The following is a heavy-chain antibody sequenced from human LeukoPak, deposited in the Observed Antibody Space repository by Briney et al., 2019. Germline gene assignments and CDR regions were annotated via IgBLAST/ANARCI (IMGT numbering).Heavy chain of an antibody. CDR3: ARDRVVFPKYFYGLDD. D-gene: IGHD2/OR15-2a*01. V-gene: IGHV3-66*01. J-gene: IGHJ6*02. CDR1: GLTVSDNY. Sequence: PGGSLRLSCVASGLTVSDNYMNWVRQAPGKGLEWVSVIYSGGSTYYTESVKGRFTISRDSSKNTLYLQMNSLRAEDTAVYYCARDRVVFPKYFYGLDDWGQGTTVTVSS. CDR2: IYSGGST.